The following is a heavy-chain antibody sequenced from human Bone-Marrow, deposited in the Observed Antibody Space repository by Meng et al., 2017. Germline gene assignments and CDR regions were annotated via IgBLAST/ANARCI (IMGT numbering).Heavy chain of an antibody. D-gene: IGHD1-26*01. J-gene: IGHJ5*02. CDR2: IYSCGST. CDR3: AKGGAVNWFDP. Sequence: VVLVGAGGGLIQPGGSLTLSCAASGFTVSSNYMSWVRQAPGKGLEWVSVIYSCGSTYYADSVKGRFTISRDNSKNTLYLQMNSLRAEDTAVYYCAKGGAVNWFDPWGQGTLVTVSS. CDR1: GFTVSSNY. V-gene: IGHV3-53*01.